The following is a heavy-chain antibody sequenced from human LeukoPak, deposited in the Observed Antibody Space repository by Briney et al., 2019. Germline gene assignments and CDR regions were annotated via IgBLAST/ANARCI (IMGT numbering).Heavy chain of an antibody. CDR2: IYYSGST. V-gene: IGHV4-39*01. Sequence: PSETLSLTCTVSGGSISSSSFFWGWIRQPPGKGLEWIASIYYSGSTYYNPSLKSRVTMSVDTSKSQFSLKLSSVTAADTAVYYCARQRAYYGMPSTEYFQHWGQGTLVTVSS. CDR3: ARQRAYYGMPSTEYFQH. D-gene: IGHD3-10*01. CDR1: GGSISSSSFF. J-gene: IGHJ1*01.